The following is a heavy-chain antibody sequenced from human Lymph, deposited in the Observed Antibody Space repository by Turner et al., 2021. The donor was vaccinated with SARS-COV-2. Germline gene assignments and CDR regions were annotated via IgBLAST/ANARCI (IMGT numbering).Heavy chain of an antibody. D-gene: IGHD2-21*02. CDR1: GGSMNSNY. Sequence: QVQLQESGPRLVKPLETLSLTCTVSGGSMNSNYWSWIRQPPGKRLEWIGYIYYRGSTNYNPSLESRVTISVDTSRNQFPLNLTSVTVADTAIYYCARETVNNWVDPWGQGTLVTVSS. V-gene: IGHV4-59*01. J-gene: IGHJ5*02. CDR2: IYYRGST. CDR3: ARETVNNWVDP.